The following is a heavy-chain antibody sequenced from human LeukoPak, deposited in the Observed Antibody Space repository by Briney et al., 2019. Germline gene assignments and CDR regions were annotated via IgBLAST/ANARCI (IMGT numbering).Heavy chain of an antibody. V-gene: IGHV3-30*03. J-gene: IGHJ3*02. Sequence: PGGSLRLSCAASGFTFSSYGMHWVRQAPGKGLEWVAVISYDGSNKYYADSVKGRFTISRDNSKNTLYLQMNSLRAEDTAVYYCARDWIAVAGFDAFDIWGQGTMVTVSS. D-gene: IGHD6-19*01. CDR3: ARDWIAVAGFDAFDI. CDR1: GFTFSSYG. CDR2: ISYDGSNK.